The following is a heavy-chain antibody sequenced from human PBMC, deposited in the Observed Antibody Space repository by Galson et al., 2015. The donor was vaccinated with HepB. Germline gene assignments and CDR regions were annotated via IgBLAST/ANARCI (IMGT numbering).Heavy chain of an antibody. J-gene: IGHJ4*02. CDR3: ATAGPLEYSGYDGWY. CDR1: GSTLTELS. D-gene: IGHD5-12*01. V-gene: IGHV1-24*01. CDR2: FDPGDGET. Sequence: SVKVSCKVSGSTLTELSMHWVRQAPGKGLEWMGGFDPGDGETIYAQKFQGRVTMTEDTSTDTAYMELSSLRSEDTAVYYCATAGPLEYSGYDGWYWGQGTLVTVSS.